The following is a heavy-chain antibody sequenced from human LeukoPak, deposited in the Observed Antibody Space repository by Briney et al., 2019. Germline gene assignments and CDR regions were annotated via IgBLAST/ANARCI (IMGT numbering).Heavy chain of an antibody. CDR2: IRYDGSNK. J-gene: IGHJ5*02. CDR3: AKVPRTATGTSNWFDP. V-gene: IGHV3-30*02. D-gene: IGHD1-1*01. CDR1: GFTFSSYG. Sequence: PGGSLRLSCAASGFTFSSYGMHWVRQAPGKGLEWVAFIRYDGSNKYYAYPVKGRFTISRDNSKNTLYLKMNSLRAEDTAVYYCAKVPRTATGTSNWFDPWGQGTLVTVSS.